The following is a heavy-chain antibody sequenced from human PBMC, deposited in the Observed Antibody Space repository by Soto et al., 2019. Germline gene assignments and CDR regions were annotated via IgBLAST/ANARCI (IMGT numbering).Heavy chain of an antibody. Sequence: GGFLRLSCAASGFTFSSYAMSWVRQAPGKGLEWVSAISGSGGSTYYADSVKGRFIISRDNSKNTLYLQMNSLRAEDTAVYYCAKDRVVVVAATGYFDYWGQGTLVTVSS. D-gene: IGHD2-15*01. CDR3: AKDRVVVVAATGYFDY. J-gene: IGHJ4*02. CDR1: GFTFSSYA. V-gene: IGHV3-23*01. CDR2: ISGSGGST.